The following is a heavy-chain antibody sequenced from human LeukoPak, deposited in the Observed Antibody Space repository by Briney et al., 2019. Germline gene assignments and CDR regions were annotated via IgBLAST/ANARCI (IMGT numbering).Heavy chain of an antibody. V-gene: IGHV3-21*04. J-gene: IGHJ6*02. D-gene: IGHD2-2*01. CDR1: GFSFNNYH. CDR2: ISSSSSFI. Sequence: GGSLRLSCAASGFSFNNYHMSWVRQAPGKGLEWVSTISSSSSFIHYADSVKGRFAVSRDNAKNSLYLQMSSLRAEDTAVYHCALSSIHKDYYFGMDVWGQGTTVTVSS. CDR3: ALSSIHKDYYFGMDV.